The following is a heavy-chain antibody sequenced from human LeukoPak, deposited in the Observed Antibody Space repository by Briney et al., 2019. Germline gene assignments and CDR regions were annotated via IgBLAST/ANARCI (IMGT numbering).Heavy chain of an antibody. V-gene: IGHV3-21*01. D-gene: IGHD6-6*01. Sequence: PGGSLRLSCAASGFAFSSHFMNWVRQAPGKGLEWVSSIASSGSSIYYADSLKGRFTTSRDNAKNSLYLQINSLRPEDTAVYYCAGERYSRSSHDALDLWGRGTMVTVSS. CDR2: IASSGSSI. CDR3: AGERYSRSSHDALDL. J-gene: IGHJ3*01. CDR1: GFAFSSHF.